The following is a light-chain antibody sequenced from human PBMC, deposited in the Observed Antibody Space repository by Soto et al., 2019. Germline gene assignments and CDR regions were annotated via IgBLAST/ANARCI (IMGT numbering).Light chain of an antibody. Sequence: EIVLTQSPGTLSLSPGERVTLSCGASQNVRTNYLAWYQPKPGQAPRLLIYAASTRASGIPERFSGSGSGPQFPLTDRKPEPEDLEVYYRPDYGSSEWTKGQ. J-gene: IGKJ1*01. V-gene: IGKV3-20*01. CDR1: QNVRTNY. CDR2: AAS. CDR3: PDYGSSEWT.